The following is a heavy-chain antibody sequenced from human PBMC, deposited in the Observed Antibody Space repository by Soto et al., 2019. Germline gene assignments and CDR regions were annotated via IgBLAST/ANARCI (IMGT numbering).Heavy chain of an antibody. CDR1: GFTFSSYW. CDR3: ARPNLYYYDSSGYGH. Sequence: GGSLRLSCAASGFTFSSYWMHWVRQAPGKELVWVSRINSDGSSTSYADSVKGRFTISRDNAKNTLYLQMNSLRAEDTAVYYCARPNLYYYDSSGYGHWGQGTTVTVSS. V-gene: IGHV3-74*01. CDR2: INSDGSST. J-gene: IGHJ6*02. D-gene: IGHD3-22*01.